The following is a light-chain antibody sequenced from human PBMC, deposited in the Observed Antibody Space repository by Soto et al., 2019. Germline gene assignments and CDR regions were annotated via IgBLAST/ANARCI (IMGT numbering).Light chain of an antibody. CDR3: SSYTSSSTLGGV. Sequence: LTQPASVFGSPGQSITISCTGTSSDVGGYNYVSWYQQHPGKAPKLMIYDVSNRPSGVSNRFSGSKSGNTASLTISGLQAEDEADYYCSSYTSSSTLGGVFGTGTKVTVL. CDR1: SSDVGGYNY. CDR2: DVS. J-gene: IGLJ1*01. V-gene: IGLV2-14*01.